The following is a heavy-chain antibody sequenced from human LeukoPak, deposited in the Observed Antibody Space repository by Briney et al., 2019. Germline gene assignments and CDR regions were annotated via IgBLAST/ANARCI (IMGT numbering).Heavy chain of an antibody. V-gene: IGHV3-74*01. Sequence: GGSLRLSCAASGFTFSDYWMHWVRQAPGKGLVWVARVNGDGTSTTYADSVKGRFTISRDNAKNTLYLQMNSLRAEDTAVYYCGRAYLDYAGRDYWGQGTLVTVSP. CDR2: VNGDGTST. J-gene: IGHJ4*02. D-gene: IGHD3/OR15-3a*01. CDR1: GFTFSDYW. CDR3: GRAYLDYAGRDY.